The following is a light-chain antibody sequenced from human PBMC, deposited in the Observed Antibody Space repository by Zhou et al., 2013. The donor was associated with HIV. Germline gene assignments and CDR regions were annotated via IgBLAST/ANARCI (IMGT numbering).Light chain of an antibody. J-gene: IGLJ2*01. CDR3: NSYTSSSTHVL. CDR2: DVT. CDR1: GSDIGTYDY. V-gene: IGLV2-14*03. Sequence: QSALTQPASVSGSPGQSITISCTGTGSDIGTYDYVSWYQQYPGKAPKLIIYDVTKRPSGVSDRFSGSKSGNTASLIISGLQTEDEADYYCNSYTSSSTHVLFGGGTKVTVL.